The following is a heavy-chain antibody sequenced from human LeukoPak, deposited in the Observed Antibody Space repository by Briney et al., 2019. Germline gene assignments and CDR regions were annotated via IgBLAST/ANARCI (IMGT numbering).Heavy chain of an antibody. CDR1: GYTFTSYY. Sequence: GASVMVSCKASGYTFTSYYMHWVRQAPGQGLEWMGIINPSGGSTSYAQKFQGRVTMTRDTSTSTVYMELSSLRSEDTAVYYCAVRATNSDYFDYWGQGTLVTVSS. V-gene: IGHV1-46*01. CDR3: AVRATNSDYFDY. D-gene: IGHD1-26*01. J-gene: IGHJ4*02. CDR2: INPSGGST.